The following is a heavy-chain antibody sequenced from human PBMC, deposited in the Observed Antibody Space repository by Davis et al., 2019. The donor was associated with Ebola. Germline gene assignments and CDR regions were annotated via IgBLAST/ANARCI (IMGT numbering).Heavy chain of an antibody. J-gene: IGHJ4*02. D-gene: IGHD5-18*01. Sequence: GESLKISCAASGFTFSSYGMHWVRHAPGKGLEWVAVISYDGSNKYYADSVKGRFTISRDNSKNTLYLQMNSLRAEDTAVYYCAYLGTAMVDYWGQGTLVTVSS. V-gene: IGHV3-30*03. CDR3: AYLGTAMVDY. CDR1: GFTFSSYG. CDR2: ISYDGSNK.